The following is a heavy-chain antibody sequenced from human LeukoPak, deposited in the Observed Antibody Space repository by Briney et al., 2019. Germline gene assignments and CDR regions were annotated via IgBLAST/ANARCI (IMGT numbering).Heavy chain of an antibody. Sequence: SETLSLTCAVYGGSFSGYYWSWTRQPPGKGLEWIGEINHSGSTNYNPSLKSRVTISVDTSKNQFSLKLSSVTAADTAVYYCARGLGDTAMATPAFDIWGQGTMVTVSS. CDR3: ARGLGDTAMATPAFDI. CDR2: INHSGST. CDR1: GGSFSGYY. V-gene: IGHV4-34*01. J-gene: IGHJ3*02. D-gene: IGHD5-18*01.